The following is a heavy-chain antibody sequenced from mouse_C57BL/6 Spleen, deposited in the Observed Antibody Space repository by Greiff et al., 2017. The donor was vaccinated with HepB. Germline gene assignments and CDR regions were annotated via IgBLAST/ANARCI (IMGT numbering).Heavy chain of an antibody. CDR2: INPNNGGT. J-gene: IGHJ2*01. CDR1: GYTFTDYN. D-gene: IGHD4-1*01. V-gene: IGHV1-22*01. CDR3: AREVNWAFDY. Sequence: EVKLVESGPELVKPGASVKMSCKASGYTFTDYNMHWVKQSHGKSLEWIGYINPNNGGTSYNQKFKGKATLTVNKSSSTAYMELRSLTSEDSAVYYCAREVNWAFDYWGQGTTLTVSS.